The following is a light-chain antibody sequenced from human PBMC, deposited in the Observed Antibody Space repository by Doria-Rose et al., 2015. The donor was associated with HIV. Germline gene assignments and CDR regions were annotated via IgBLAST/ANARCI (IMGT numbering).Light chain of an antibody. V-gene: IGLV1-44*01. CDR3: ATWDDSLKAIV. J-gene: IGLJ2*01. CDR1: SSNIATDS. CDR2: NDN. Sequence: QSVLTQPPSASGTPGQRVTISCSGGSSNIATDSVSWYQRLPGTAPRLLIYNDNRRPSGVPDRFSGSKSGASASLAITGLQSDDEADYYCATWDDSLKAIVFGGGTKLTVL.